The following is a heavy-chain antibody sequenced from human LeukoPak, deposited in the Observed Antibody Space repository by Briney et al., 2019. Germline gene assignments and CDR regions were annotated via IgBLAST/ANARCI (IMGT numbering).Heavy chain of an antibody. CDR1: GGSISSYY. J-gene: IGHJ5*02. D-gene: IGHD2-15*01. CDR3: ASGPYCSGGSCSSNWFDP. Sequence: SETLSLTCTVSGGSISSYYWSWIRQPAGKGLEWIGRIYTSGSTNYNPSLKSRVTMSVDTSKNQFSLTLRSVTAADTAVFYCASGPYCSGGSCSSNWFDPWGQGTLVTVSS. V-gene: IGHV4-4*07. CDR2: IYTSGST.